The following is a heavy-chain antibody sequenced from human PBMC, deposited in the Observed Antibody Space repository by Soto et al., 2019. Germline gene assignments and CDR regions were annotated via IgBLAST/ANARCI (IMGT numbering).Heavy chain of an antibody. Sequence: GGSLRLSCAASGFTFSSYGMHWVRQAPGKGLEWVAVIWYDGSNKYHADSVKGRFTISRDNSKNTLYLQMNSLRAEDTAVYYCARSGPLIAAPSWFDPWGQGTLVTVSS. V-gene: IGHV3-33*01. J-gene: IGHJ5*02. CDR1: GFTFSSYG. CDR2: IWYDGSNK. CDR3: ARSGPLIAAPSWFDP. D-gene: IGHD6-6*01.